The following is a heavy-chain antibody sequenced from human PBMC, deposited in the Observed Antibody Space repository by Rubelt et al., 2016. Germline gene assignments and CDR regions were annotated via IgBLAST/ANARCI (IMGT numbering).Heavy chain of an antibody. J-gene: IGHJ3*02. V-gene: IGHV3-23*01. CDR2: ISGSGGST. CDR3: ARSLGIAVAGTLGDAFDI. Sequence: GKGLEWVSAISGSGGSTYYADSVKGRFTISRDNSKNTLYLQMNSLRAEDTAVYYCARSLGIAVAGTLGDAFDIWGQGTMVTVSS. D-gene: IGHD6-19*01.